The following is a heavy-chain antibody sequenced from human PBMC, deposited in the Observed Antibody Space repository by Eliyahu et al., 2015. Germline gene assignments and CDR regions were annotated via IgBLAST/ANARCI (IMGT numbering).Heavy chain of an antibody. CDR3: AKDRRDIVVVVAAISAGLTDY. CDR1: GFTFDXYA. Sequence: EVQLVESGGGVVQPGGSLRLSCAASGFTFDXYAMXWVRQAPGKGLGWVSLISGDGGSTYYADSVKGRFTISRDNSKNSLYLQMNSLRTEDTALYYCAKDRRDIVVVVAAISAGLTDYWGQGTLVTVSS. D-gene: IGHD2-15*01. CDR2: ISGDGGST. J-gene: IGHJ4*02. V-gene: IGHV3-43*02.